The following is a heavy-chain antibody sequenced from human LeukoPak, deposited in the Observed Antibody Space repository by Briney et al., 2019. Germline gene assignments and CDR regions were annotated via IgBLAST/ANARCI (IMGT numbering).Heavy chain of an antibody. Sequence: GGSLRLSCAASGFTFSSYSMNWVRQAPGKGLEWVSSISSSSSYIYYADSVKGRFTISRDNSKNTLYLQMNSLRAEDTAVYYCAKGLVATISSGYWGQGTLVTVSS. CDR2: ISSSSSYI. D-gene: IGHD5-12*01. J-gene: IGHJ4*02. CDR1: GFTFSSYS. CDR3: AKGLVATISSGY. V-gene: IGHV3-21*01.